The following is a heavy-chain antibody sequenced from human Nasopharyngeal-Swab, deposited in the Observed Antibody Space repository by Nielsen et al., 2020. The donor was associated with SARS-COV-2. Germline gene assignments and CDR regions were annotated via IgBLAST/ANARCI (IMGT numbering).Heavy chain of an antibody. Sequence: GGSLRLSCGASGFTVSSNYMTWVRQAPGKGLEWVSIIYSGGSTYYGDSVRGRFTISRDNSKNTLYLQMNSLRAEDTAVYYCARAVMITFGGVIVHNAFDIWGQGTMVTVSS. CDR1: GFTVSSNY. CDR3: ARAVMITFGGVIVHNAFDI. D-gene: IGHD3-16*02. V-gene: IGHV3-53*01. J-gene: IGHJ3*02. CDR2: IYSGGST.